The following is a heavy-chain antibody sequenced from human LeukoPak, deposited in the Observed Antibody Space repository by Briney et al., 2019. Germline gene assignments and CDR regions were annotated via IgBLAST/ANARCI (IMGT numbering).Heavy chain of an antibody. CDR3: ARGDSSGYYGLLYYFDY. CDR1: GGSISSYY. J-gene: IGHJ4*02. Sequence: SETLSLTCTVSGGSISSYYWSWIRQPPGKGLEWIGYIYYSGSTNYNPSLKNRVTISVDTSKNQFSLKLSSVTAADTAVYYCARGDSSGYYGLLYYFDYWGQGTLVTVSS. CDR2: IYYSGST. V-gene: IGHV4-59*01. D-gene: IGHD3-22*01.